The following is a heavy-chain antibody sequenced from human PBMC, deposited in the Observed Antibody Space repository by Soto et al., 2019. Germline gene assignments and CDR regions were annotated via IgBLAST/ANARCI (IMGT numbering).Heavy chain of an antibody. J-gene: IGHJ6*02. CDR1: GASLSGYY. CDR3: ARGLIGRPYYHYGMDV. CDR2: IDESGNT. Sequence: PSETLSLTCGVHGASLSGYYWSWIRQSPGKGLEWIGEIDESGNTNYNPSLHSRVTISLEKSKTQFSLKLNSVTAADTALYFCARGLIGRPYYHYGMDVWGQGTTVTVSS. V-gene: IGHV4-34*01.